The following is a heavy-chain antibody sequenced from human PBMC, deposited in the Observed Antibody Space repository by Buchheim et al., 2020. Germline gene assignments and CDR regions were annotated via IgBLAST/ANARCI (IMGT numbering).Heavy chain of an antibody. V-gene: IGHV1-46*01. J-gene: IGHJ2*01. CDR2: INTSGGTT. Sequence: QVQLVQSGAEVKKPGASVKVSCKASGYTFTNYYMQWVRQAPGQGLEWMGMINTSGGTTSYAQKFQGRVTMTRDPSTSTVYMELSSLRSDDTALYYCARLRLRLGELTLDLWGRGTL. CDR1: GYTFTNYY. CDR3: ARLRLRLGELTLDL. D-gene: IGHD3-16*01.